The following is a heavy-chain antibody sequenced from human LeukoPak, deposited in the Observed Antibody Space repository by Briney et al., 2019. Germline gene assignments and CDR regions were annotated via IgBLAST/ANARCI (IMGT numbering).Heavy chain of an antibody. CDR1: GYTFTNYY. J-gene: IGHJ4*02. CDR3: ARVDGITFGGVIVSHFDY. V-gene: IGHV1-2*02. D-gene: IGHD3-16*02. Sequence: ASVKVSCKASGYTFTNYYIHWVRQAPGQGLEWMGWINPNSGGTNYAQKFQGRVTMTRDTSISTAYMELSRLRSDDTAVYYCARVDGITFGGVIVSHFDYWGQGTLVTVSS. CDR2: INPNSGGT.